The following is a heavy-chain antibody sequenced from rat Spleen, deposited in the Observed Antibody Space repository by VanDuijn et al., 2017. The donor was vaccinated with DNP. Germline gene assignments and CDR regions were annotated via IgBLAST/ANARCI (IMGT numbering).Heavy chain of an antibody. CDR3: TRKLRRAMADD. D-gene: IGHD1-11*01. J-gene: IGHJ2*01. CDR1: GFSLTDFS. Sequence: QVQLKESGPGLVQPSQTLSLTCTVSGFSLTDFSVHWVRQPPGKGLEWMGRIRSGGSTDYNSTLKSRLSISRDTSKNQVFLKMNSLQTEDTAIYFCTRKLRRAMADDWGQGVMVTVSS. V-gene: IGHV2-19*01. CDR2: IRSGGST.